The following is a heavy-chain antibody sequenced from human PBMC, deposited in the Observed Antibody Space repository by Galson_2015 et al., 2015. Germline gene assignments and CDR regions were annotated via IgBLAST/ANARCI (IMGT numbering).Heavy chain of an antibody. CDR3: ARDEARYYGSGSHLGIY. V-gene: IGHV3-30-3*01. CDR1: GFTFSSYA. Sequence: SLRLSCAASGFTFSSYAMHWVRQAPGKGLEWVAVISYDGSNKDYADSVKGRLTISRDNSKNTLYLQMNSLRAEDTAVYYCARDEARYYGSGSHLGIYWGQGVLVTVSS. CDR2: ISYDGSNK. D-gene: IGHD3-10*01. J-gene: IGHJ4*02.